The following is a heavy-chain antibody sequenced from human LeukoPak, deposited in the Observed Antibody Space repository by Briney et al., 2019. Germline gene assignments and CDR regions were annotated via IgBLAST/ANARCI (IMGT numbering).Heavy chain of an antibody. D-gene: IGHD2-2*01. CDR1: GYTFTSYY. CDR3: ARARRVVPANWFDP. J-gene: IGHJ5*02. CDR2: INPNSGGT. Sequence: ASVKVSCKASGYTFTSYYMHWVRQAPGQGLEWMGWINPNSGGTNYAQKFQGRVTMTRDASISTAYMELSRLRSDDTAVYYCARARRVVPANWFDPWGQGTLVTVSS. V-gene: IGHV1-2*02.